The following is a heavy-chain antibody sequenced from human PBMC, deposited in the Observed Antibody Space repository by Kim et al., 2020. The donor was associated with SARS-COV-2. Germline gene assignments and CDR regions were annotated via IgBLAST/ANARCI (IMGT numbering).Heavy chain of an antibody. D-gene: IGHD3-10*01. CDR2: INVGNGNT. Sequence: ASVKVSCKASGYTFSDYAMHWVRQAPGQRLEWMGWINVGNGNTRYSQKFQGRVTITRDTSASTAYMELSSLKSEDTAVYYCARFRYGSGSYPTYWGQGTLVTVSS. CDR3: ARFRYGSGSYPTY. V-gene: IGHV1-3*01. CDR1: GYTFSDYA. J-gene: IGHJ4*02.